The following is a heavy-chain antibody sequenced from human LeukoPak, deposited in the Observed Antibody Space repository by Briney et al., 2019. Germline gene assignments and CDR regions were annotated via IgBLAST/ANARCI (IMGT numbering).Heavy chain of an antibody. CDR1: GYSISSGSYY. CDR2: IYTSGST. Sequence: SETLSLTCTVSGYSISSGSYYWSWIRQPAGKGLEWIGRIYTSGSTNYNPSLKSRVTISVDTSKNQFSLKLSSVTAADTAVYYCARDGAAAGAFLFDYWGQGTLVTVSS. V-gene: IGHV4-61*02. J-gene: IGHJ4*02. CDR3: ARDGAAAGAFLFDY. D-gene: IGHD6-13*01.